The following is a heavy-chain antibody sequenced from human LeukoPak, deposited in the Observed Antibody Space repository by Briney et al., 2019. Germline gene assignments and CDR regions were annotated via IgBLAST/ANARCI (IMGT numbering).Heavy chain of an antibody. CDR2: IFPSDSDT. D-gene: IGHD3-10*01. Sequence: EESLNISCQGSGYSVTSYWIGWVRQMPGKGLEWMGIIFPSDSDTRSTPSFPGEVTISGDKSISTAYLQWSSLKASDTAMYYCARHGGSGSYFFRELNYYYYNMDVWGKGTTVTVSS. V-gene: IGHV5-51*01. J-gene: IGHJ6*03. CDR1: GYSVTSYW. CDR3: ARHGGSGSYFFRELNYYYYNMDV.